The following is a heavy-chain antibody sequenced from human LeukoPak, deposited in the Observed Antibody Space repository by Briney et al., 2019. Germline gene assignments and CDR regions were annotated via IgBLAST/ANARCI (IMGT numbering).Heavy chain of an antibody. D-gene: IGHD6-19*01. Sequence: PSETLSLTCAVSGYSIRSGYYWGWIRQPPGKGLEWIGSIYHSGSTYYNPSLKSRDTISVDTSKNHFSLKLSSVTAADTAVYYCARRYSSGWYNYWGQGTLVTVSS. CDR3: ARRYSSGWYNY. V-gene: IGHV4-38-2*01. CDR2: IYHSGST. J-gene: IGHJ4*02. CDR1: GYSIRSGYY.